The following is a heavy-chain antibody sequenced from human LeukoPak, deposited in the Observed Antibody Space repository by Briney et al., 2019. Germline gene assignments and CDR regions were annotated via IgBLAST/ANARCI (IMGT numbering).Heavy chain of an antibody. D-gene: IGHD3-22*01. V-gene: IGHV1-2*02. Sequence: GASVTVSCKASGYTFTGYYMHWVRQAPGQGLEWMGWINPNSGGTNYAQKFQGRVTVTRDTSITTAYMELCRLGSADTAVYYCARDWGGGAWEDYYDSSGPYFDYWGQGTLVTVSS. CDR1: GYTFTGYY. CDR3: ARDWGGGAWEDYYDSSGPYFDY. CDR2: INPNSGGT. J-gene: IGHJ4*02.